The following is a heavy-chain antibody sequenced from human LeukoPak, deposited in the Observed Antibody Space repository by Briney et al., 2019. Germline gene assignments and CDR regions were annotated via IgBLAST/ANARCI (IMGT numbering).Heavy chain of an antibody. J-gene: IGHJ4*02. CDR2: IYYSGSA. D-gene: IGHD5-12*01. V-gene: IGHV4-39*07. CDR3: ARVIKWAYYFDY. CDR1: GGSISSSSYY. Sequence: SETLSLTCTVSGGSISSSSYYWGWIRQPPGKGLEWIESIYYSGSAYYNPSLKSRVTISVDTSKNQSSLKLSSVTAADTAVYYCARVIKWAYYFDYWGQGTLVTVSS.